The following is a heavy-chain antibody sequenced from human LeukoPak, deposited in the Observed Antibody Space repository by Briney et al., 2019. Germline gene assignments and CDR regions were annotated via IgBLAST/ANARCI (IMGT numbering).Heavy chain of an antibody. CDR3: ATDLSTVGATP. CDR1: GYTLTELS. V-gene: IGHV1-24*01. D-gene: IGHD1-26*01. Sequence: GASVRVSCKVSGYTLTELSMHWARQAPGKGLEWMGGFDPEDGETIYAQKFQGRVTMTEDTSTDTAYMELSSLRSEDTAVYYCATDLSTVGATPWGQGTLVTVSS. J-gene: IGHJ4*02. CDR2: FDPEDGET.